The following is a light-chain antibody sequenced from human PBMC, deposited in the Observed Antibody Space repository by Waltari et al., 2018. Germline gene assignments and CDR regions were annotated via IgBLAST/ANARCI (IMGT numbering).Light chain of an antibody. CDR2: GAS. J-gene: IGKJ3*01. V-gene: IGKV1-8*01. Sequence: AIRMTQSPSSLSASTGDRVTISCRASQGVSSFLAWYQQKPGQAPKLLIYGASTLQSGVPSRFSGSGSGTDFTLTISCLQPEDFATYYCQQYYNYPFTFGPGTKVDIK. CDR3: QQYYNYPFT. CDR1: QGVSSF.